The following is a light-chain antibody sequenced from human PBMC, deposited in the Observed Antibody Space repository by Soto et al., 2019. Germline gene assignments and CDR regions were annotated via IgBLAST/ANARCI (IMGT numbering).Light chain of an antibody. CDR3: SSYTSSSTLV. J-gene: IGLJ2*01. V-gene: IGLV2-14*01. CDR2: EVS. CDR1: SSDGGGYNY. Sequence: QSALTQPASVSGSPGQTITISCTGTSSDGGGYNYDSWYQQHPGKAPKLMIYEVSNRPSGVSNRFSGSKSGNTASLTISGLQAEDEADYYCSSYTSSSTLVFGGGTKLTVL.